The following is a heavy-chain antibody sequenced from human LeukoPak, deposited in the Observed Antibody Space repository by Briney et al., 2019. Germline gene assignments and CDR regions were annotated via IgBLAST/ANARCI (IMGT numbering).Heavy chain of an antibody. Sequence: GGSLRLSCAASGFTFNSYAMNWVRQAPGKGLEWVSSISGSGGSTNYADSVKGRFTISRDNSRNTVYLQMNSLRAKDTAVYYCAKSVTADPWGQGTLVTVSS. CDR1: GFTFNSYA. CDR2: ISGSGGST. D-gene: IGHD4-23*01. CDR3: AKSVTADP. V-gene: IGHV3-23*01. J-gene: IGHJ5*02.